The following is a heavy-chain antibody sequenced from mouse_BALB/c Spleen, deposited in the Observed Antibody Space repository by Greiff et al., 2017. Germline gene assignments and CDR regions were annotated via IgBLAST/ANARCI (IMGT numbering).Heavy chain of an antibody. J-gene: IGHJ2*01. Sequence: DVKLVESGGGLVQPGGSLKLSCAASGFTFSSYGMSWVRQTPDKRLELVATINSNGGSTYYPDSVKGRFTISRDNAKNTLYLQMSSLKSEDTAMYYCARDGLLPYYFDYWGQGTTLTVSS. CDR1: GFTFSSYG. CDR3: ARDGLLPYYFDY. V-gene: IGHV5-6-3*01. D-gene: IGHD2-10*01. CDR2: INSNGGST.